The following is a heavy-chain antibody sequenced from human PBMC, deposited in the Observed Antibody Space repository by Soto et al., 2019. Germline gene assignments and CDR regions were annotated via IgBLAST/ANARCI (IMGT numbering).Heavy chain of an antibody. Sequence: EVQLVESGGGLVQPGGSLKLSCAASGFTFSGSVMHWVRQASGKGLEWVGRIRRKANNYATTYDASVKGRFTISRDDSKNTAYLQMNSLKTEDTAVYYCTAIPRETGDYWGQGTLVTVSS. D-gene: IGHD2-2*01. V-gene: IGHV3-73*01. CDR3: TAIPRETGDY. J-gene: IGHJ4*02. CDR1: GFTFSGSV. CDR2: IRRKANNYAT.